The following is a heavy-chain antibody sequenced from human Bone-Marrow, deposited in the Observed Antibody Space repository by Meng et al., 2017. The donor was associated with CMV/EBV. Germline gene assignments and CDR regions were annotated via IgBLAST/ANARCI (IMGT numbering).Heavy chain of an antibody. V-gene: IGHV1-69*05. CDR2: IILIFDTA. D-gene: IGHD1-14*01. CDR1: GGTFSSYA. Sequence: SVKVSCKASGGTFSSYAISWVRQAPGQGLEWMGGIILIFDTANYAQKFQDRVTITTDESTSTAYMELSSLRSEDTAVYYYARPPPQRPFWYGMDVWGQGTTVTVYS. CDR3: ARPPPQRPFWYGMDV. J-gene: IGHJ6*02.